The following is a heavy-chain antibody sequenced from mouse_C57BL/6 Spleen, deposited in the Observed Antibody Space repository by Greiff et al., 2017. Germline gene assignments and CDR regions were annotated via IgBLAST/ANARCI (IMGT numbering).Heavy chain of an antibody. J-gene: IGHJ1*03. V-gene: IGHV5-17*01. CDR3: ASRNWDVRYFDV. Sequence: EVKLMESGGGLVKPGGSLKLSCAASGFTFSDYGMHWVRQAPEKGLEWVAYISSGSSTIYYADTVKGRFTISRDNAKNTLFLQMTRLRSEDTAMYYCASRNWDVRYFDVWGTGTTVTVSS. D-gene: IGHD4-1*02. CDR2: ISSGSSTI. CDR1: GFTFSDYG.